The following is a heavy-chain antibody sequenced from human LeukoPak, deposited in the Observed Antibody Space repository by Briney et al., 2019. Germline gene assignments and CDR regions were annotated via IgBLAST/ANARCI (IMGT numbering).Heavy chain of an antibody. Sequence: GGSLRLSCAASGFTFSDYYMSWIRQAPGKGLEWVSYISSSSSYTNYADSVKGRFTISRDNSKNTLYLQMTSLRADDTAVYYCARDRRFCSGGSCPYWYFDLWGRGTLVTVSS. J-gene: IGHJ2*01. V-gene: IGHV3-11*05. CDR1: GFTFSDYY. D-gene: IGHD2-15*01. CDR3: ARDRRFCSGGSCPYWYFDL. CDR2: ISSSSSYT.